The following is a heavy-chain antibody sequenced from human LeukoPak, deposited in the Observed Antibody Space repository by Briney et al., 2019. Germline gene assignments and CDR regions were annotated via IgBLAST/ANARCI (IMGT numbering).Heavy chain of an antibody. CDR3: APRPSGSYYGPDY. D-gene: IGHD1-26*01. Sequence: GGSLRLSCAASGFTFSSYAMSWVRQAPGKGLEWVSAISGSGGSTCYADSVKGRFTISRDNSKNTLYLQMNSLRAEDTAVYYCAPRPSGSYYGPDYWGQGTLVTVSS. V-gene: IGHV3-23*01. CDR2: ISGSGGST. J-gene: IGHJ4*02. CDR1: GFTFSSYA.